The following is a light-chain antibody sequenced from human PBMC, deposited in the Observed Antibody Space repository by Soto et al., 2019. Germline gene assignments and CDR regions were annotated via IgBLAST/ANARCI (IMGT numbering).Light chain of an antibody. CDR3: QQYNNWPQT. J-gene: IGKJ1*01. CDR2: GAS. CDR1: QSISDT. Sequence: EIVMTQSPATLSVSQGGRATLSCRASQSISDTLAWYQQKPGQAPRLLIYGASTRATGFPARFSGSGSGTEFTLTISSLQSEDFAEYHCQQYNNWPQTFGQGTRVEIK. V-gene: IGKV3-15*01.